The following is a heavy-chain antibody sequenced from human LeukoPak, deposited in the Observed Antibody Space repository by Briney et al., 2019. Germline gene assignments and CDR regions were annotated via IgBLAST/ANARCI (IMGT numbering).Heavy chain of an antibody. J-gene: IGHJ4*02. CDR3: ARVSSGTDY. D-gene: IGHD1-1*01. CDR2: INPNSGGT. V-gene: IGHV1-2*02. Sequence: GASVKVSCKASGYTFTGHYMHWVRQAPGQGLEWMGWINPNSGGTNYAQKFQGRVTMARDTSISTAYMELSRLRSDDTAVYYCARVSSGTDYWGQGTLVTVSS. CDR1: GYTFTGHY.